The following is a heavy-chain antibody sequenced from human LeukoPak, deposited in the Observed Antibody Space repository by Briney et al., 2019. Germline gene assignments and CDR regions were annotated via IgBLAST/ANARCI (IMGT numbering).Heavy chain of an antibody. V-gene: IGHV1-8*01. CDR1: GYPFSTYD. CDR3: ARGRRGTLTIMVGDS. D-gene: IGHD2-8*01. CDR2: VNPKSGNT. J-gene: IGHJ4*02. Sequence: ASVKVSCKASGYPFSTYDINWVRQATGQGLEWMGWVNPKSGNTAYAQKFQGRVTMTRNASINTIYMELSSLRSEDTAVYYCARGRRGTLTIMVGDSWGQGSLVTVSS.